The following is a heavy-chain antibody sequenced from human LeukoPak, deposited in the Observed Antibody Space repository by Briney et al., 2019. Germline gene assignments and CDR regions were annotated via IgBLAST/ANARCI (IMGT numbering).Heavy chain of an antibody. Sequence: GSSLRLSCAASGFTFSSYGMHWVRQAPGKGLEWVAVLWYDGSNEYYADSVKGRFTISRDNSKNTLYLQMNSLRAEDTAVYYCARGIVVVTASFDYYGMDVWGQGTTVTVSS. D-gene: IGHD2-21*02. CDR3: ARGIVVVTASFDYYGMDV. V-gene: IGHV3-33*01. J-gene: IGHJ6*02. CDR2: LWYDGSNE. CDR1: GFTFSSYG.